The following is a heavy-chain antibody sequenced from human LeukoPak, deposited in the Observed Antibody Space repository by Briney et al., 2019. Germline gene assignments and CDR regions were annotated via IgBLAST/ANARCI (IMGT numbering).Heavy chain of an antibody. V-gene: IGHV3-73*01. Sequence: GGSLRLSCAASGFTFSGSAMHWVRLASGKGREWVGRIRSKANSYATAYAASVKGRFTISRDNSKNTLYLQMNGLRAEDTAVYYCAKEGGDYDILTGYEDPVYYYYGMDVWGQGTTVTVSS. CDR2: IRSKANSYAT. D-gene: IGHD3-9*01. J-gene: IGHJ6*02. CDR1: GFTFSGSA. CDR3: AKEGGDYDILTGYEDPVYYYYGMDV.